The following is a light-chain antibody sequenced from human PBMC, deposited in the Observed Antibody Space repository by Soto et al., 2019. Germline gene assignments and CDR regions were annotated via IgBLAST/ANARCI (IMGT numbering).Light chain of an antibody. CDR2: LTS. CDR3: QQRSSWPPPT. CDR1: QALNTR. Sequence: EIVLTQSPATLSAFPGDRVTLSCRASQALNTRLAWYQHKPGQAPRLLIYLTSNRAAGVPSRFSAWGSETDFTLTISDVQPEDFAVYYCQQRSSWPPPTFGGGTKVEI. J-gene: IGKJ4*01. V-gene: IGKV3-11*01.